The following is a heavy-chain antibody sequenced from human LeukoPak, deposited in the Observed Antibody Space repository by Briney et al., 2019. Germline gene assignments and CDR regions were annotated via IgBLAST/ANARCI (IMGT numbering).Heavy chain of an antibody. V-gene: IGHV3-30*18. CDR3: AKDWGGDYGDYAGDY. J-gene: IGHJ4*02. CDR1: GFTFNYNG. Sequence: GGSLRLSCAAYGFTFNYNGMNWVRQAPGKGLEGVAFISYDGANKYYTESVRGRFTISSNNSKNTLYLQMNSLIPEDTAVYCLAKDWGGDYGDYAGDYWGQGTLVTVSS. D-gene: IGHD4-17*01. CDR2: ISYDGANK.